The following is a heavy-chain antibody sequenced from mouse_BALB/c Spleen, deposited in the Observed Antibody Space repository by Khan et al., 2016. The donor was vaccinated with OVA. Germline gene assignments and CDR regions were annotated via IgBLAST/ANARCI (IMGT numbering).Heavy chain of an antibody. CDR3: ARGNYFDY. J-gene: IGHJ2*01. V-gene: IGHV3-6*02. CDR2: ISYDGSN. CDR1: GYSITSGYY. Sequence: EVQLQESGPGLVKPSQSLSLTCSVTGYSITSGYYWNWIRQFPGNKLEWMGYISYDGSNNYNPSLKNRIPITRDTSKNQFFLKLNSVTTEDTATYYCARGNYFDYWGQGTTLTVSS.